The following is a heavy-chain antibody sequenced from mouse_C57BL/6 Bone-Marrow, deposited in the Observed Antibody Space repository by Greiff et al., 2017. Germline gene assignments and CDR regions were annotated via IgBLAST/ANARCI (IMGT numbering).Heavy chain of an antibody. Sequence: QVHVKQSGAELVRPGTSVKMSCKASGYTFTNYWIGWAKQRPGHGLEWIGDIYPGGGCTNYNEKFKGQATLTADKSTTTAYMQVSSLTSEDAAIYYCAREGGFGFAYWGQGTLVTVSA. J-gene: IGHJ3*01. CDR2: IYPGGGCT. CDR1: GYTFTNYW. CDR3: AREGGFGFAY. V-gene: IGHV1-63*01.